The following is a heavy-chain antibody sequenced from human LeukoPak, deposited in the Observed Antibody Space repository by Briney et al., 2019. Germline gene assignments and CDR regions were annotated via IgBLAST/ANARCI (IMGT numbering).Heavy chain of an antibody. CDR2: ISYDGSNK. Sequence: PGGSLRLSCAASGFIFSSYAMHWVRQAPGKGLECVAAISYDGSNKYSADSVKGRFTISRDNSKNTLYLQMNSLRADDTAVYYCAGVDAAMPDAFDIWGQGTTVTVSS. CDR1: GFIFSSYA. V-gene: IGHV3-30*04. J-gene: IGHJ3*02. CDR3: AGVDAAMPDAFDI. D-gene: IGHD5-18*01.